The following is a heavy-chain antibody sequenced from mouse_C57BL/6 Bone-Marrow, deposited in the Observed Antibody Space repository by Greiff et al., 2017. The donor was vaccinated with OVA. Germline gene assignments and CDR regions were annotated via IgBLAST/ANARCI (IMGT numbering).Heavy chain of an antibody. D-gene: IGHD1-1*01. CDR2: INPNNGGT. CDR1: GYTFTDYY. CDR3: AIITTVGHRFDY. J-gene: IGHJ2*01. Sequence: VQLQQSGPELVKPGASVKISCKASGYTFTDYYMHWVKQSHGKSLEWIGDINPNNGGTSYNQKFKGKATLTVDKSSSTAYMELRSLTSEDSAVYYCAIITTVGHRFDYWGQGTTLTVSS. V-gene: IGHV1-26*01.